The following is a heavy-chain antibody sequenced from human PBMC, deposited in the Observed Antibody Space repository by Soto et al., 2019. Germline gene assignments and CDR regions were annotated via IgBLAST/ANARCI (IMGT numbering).Heavy chain of an antibody. CDR1: GFTFSSYG. V-gene: IGHV3-33*01. CDR3: ARSAITIFGVVPTVGYFDY. D-gene: IGHD3-3*01. Sequence: GGSLRLSCAASGFTFSSYGMHWVRQAPGKGLEWVAVIWYDGSNKYYADSVKGRFTISRDNSKNTLYLQMNSLRAEDTAVYYCARSAITIFGVVPTVGYFDYWGQGTLVTVSS. CDR2: IWYDGSNK. J-gene: IGHJ4*02.